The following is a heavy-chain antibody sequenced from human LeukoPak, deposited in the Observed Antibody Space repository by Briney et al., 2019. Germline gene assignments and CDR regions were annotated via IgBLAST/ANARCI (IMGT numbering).Heavy chain of an antibody. V-gene: IGHV3-7*02. CDR2: IKQDGSEK. Sequence: GGSLRLSCAASGFTFSSYWMCWVRQAPGKGLEWVAKIKQDGSEKYYADSVKGRFTISRDNAKNSLYLQMNSLRAEDTAVYYCASTLTLDYWGQGTLVTVSS. CDR1: GFTFSSYW. CDR3: ASTLTLDY. J-gene: IGHJ4*02.